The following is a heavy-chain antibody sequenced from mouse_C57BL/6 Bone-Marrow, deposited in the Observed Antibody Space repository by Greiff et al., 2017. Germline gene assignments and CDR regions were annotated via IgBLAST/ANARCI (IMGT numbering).Heavy chain of an antibody. Sequence: QVQLQQSGAELVRPGASVTLSCKASGYTFTDYEMHWVKQTPVHGLEWIGAIDPETGGTAYNQKFKGKAILTADKSSSTAYMKLRSLTSEDSAVYYCTKEGWVDAMDYWGQGTSVTVSS. J-gene: IGHJ4*01. CDR3: TKEGWVDAMDY. CDR1: GYTFTDYE. CDR2: IDPETGGT. V-gene: IGHV1-15*01. D-gene: IGHD1-1*02.